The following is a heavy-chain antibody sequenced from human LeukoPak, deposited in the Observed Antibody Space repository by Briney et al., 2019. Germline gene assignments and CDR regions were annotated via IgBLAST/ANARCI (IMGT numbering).Heavy chain of an antibody. CDR3: ARSDGYGLVDI. CDR1: GASISSGSNC. J-gene: IGHJ3*02. V-gene: IGHV4-39*07. CDR2: MYSSGST. Sequence: NPSETLSLTCSVYGASISSGSNCWGWIRQPRGKTLEWIGRMYSSGSTYYNSSLQSRVIIIIDTPKNHVSLTLSSVTAADTALYYCARSDGYGLVDIWGQGTMVTVSS. D-gene: IGHD3-10*01.